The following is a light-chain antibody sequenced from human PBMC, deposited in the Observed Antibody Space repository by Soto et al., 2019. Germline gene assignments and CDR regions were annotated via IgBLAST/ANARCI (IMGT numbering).Light chain of an antibody. V-gene: IGLV4-69*01. CDR2: LNSDGSH. CDR3: QTWGTGIHYV. Sequence: QTVVTQSPSASASLGASVKLTCTLSSGHSSYAIAWHQQQPEKGPRYLMKLNSDGSHSKGDGIPDRFSGSSSGAERYLTISSLQSEDEADYYCQTWGTGIHYVFGTVTKLTVL. J-gene: IGLJ1*01. CDR1: SGHSSYA.